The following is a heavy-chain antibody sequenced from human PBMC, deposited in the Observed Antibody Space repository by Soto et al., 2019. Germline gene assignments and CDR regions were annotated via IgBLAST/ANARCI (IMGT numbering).Heavy chain of an antibody. V-gene: IGHV3-15*07. CDR2: IKSKTDGGTT. CDR1: GFTFSNAW. Sequence: EVQLVESGGGLVKPGGSLRLSCAASGFTFSNAWMNWVRQAPGKGLEWVGRIKSKTDGGTTDYAAPVKGRFTISRDDSRITLYLQMNSLKTEDRGVYYCTASGYLSYYCYGMDVWGQGTTVTVSS. J-gene: IGHJ6*02. CDR3: TASGYLSYYCYGMDV. D-gene: IGHD5-12*01.